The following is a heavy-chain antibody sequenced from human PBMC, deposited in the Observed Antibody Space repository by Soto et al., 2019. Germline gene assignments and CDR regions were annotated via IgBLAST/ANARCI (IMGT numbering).Heavy chain of an antibody. CDR1: GFTFDDYA. CDR2: ISWDGGST. V-gene: IGHV3-43D*04. J-gene: IGHJ6*02. D-gene: IGHD5-18*01. CDR3: AKSGSYGRYHSAHYYYYYGMDV. Sequence: GGSLRLSCAASGFTFDDYAMHWVRQAPGKGLEWVSLISWDGGSTYYADSVKGRFTISRDNSKNSLYLQMNSLRAEDTALYYCAKSGSYGRYHSAHYYYYYGMDVWGQGTTVTVSS.